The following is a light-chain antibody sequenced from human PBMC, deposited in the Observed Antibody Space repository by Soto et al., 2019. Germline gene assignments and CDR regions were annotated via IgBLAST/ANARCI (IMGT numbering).Light chain of an antibody. J-gene: IGKJ1*01. V-gene: IGKV1-27*01. CDR3: PKYNSVPWT. CDR2: GAS. Sequence: DIQMTQSPSSLSASVGDRITITCRASQGISNYLAWYQQKPGKVPKLLIYGASTLQSGVPSRFSGSGSGTDFTLTISSLQPEDVATYYCPKYNSVPWTFGQGTKVEIK. CDR1: QGISNY.